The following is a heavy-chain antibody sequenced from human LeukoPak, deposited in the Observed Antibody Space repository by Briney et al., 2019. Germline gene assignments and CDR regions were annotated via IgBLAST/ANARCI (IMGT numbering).Heavy chain of an antibody. J-gene: IGHJ2*01. V-gene: IGHV3-74*01. D-gene: IGHD3-3*02. CDR3: GRDVNFHFFDV. Sequence: PGASLTLSCAAYGFSFSTYLMQWVSQAPAKGLIWVARISHDGAVTSYADSVKGRFTISRDNAKNTVYLQMNSLRDEDTAVYYCGRDVNFHFFDVWGRGTLVTVSS. CDR1: GFSFSTYL. CDR2: ISHDGAVT.